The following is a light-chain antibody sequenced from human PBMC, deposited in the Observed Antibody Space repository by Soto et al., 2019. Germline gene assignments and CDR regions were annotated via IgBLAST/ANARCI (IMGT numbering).Light chain of an antibody. CDR2: DAS. V-gene: IGKV1-5*01. CDR1: QSISSW. J-gene: IGKJ2*03. Sequence: DIQMTQSPSTLSASVGDRVTITCRASQSISSWLAWYQQKPGKAPKLLIYDASSWESGVPSRFSGSGSGTEFTLTISSLQPDDFATYYCQQYNSYPYSFGQVTKLEIK. CDR3: QQYNSYPYS.